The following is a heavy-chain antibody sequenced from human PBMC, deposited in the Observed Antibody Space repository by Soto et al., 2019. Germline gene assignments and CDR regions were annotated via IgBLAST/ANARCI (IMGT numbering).Heavy chain of an antibody. D-gene: IGHD6-6*01. J-gene: IGHJ5*02. CDR1: GGSFSAYY. CDR2: INHSGST. CDR3: ARVGAAQFDP. Sequence: SETLSLTCAVYGGSFSAYYWSWIRQPPGKGLEWIGEINHSGSTNYNPSLKSRVTISVDTSKNQFSLKLSSVTAADTAVYYCARVGAAQFDPWGQGTLVTVSS. V-gene: IGHV4-34*01.